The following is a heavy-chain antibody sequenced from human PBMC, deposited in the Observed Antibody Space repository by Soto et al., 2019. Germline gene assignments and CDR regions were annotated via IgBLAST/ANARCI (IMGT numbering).Heavy chain of an antibody. CDR3: ARATTTVTADCFDY. Sequence: SETLSLTCTVSGGSISSGDYYWSWIRQPPGKGLEWIGYIYYSGSTYYNPSLKSRVTISVDTSKNQFSLKLSSVTAADTAVYYGARATTTVTADCFDYWGHGTLVTVSS. J-gene: IGHJ4*01. CDR1: GGSISSGDYY. V-gene: IGHV4-30-4*01. CDR2: IYYSGST. D-gene: IGHD4-17*01.